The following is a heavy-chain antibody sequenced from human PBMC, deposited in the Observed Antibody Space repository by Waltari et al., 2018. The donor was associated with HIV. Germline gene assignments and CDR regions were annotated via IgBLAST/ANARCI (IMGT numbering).Heavy chain of an antibody. V-gene: IGHV3-48*01. D-gene: IGHD1-20*01. Sequence: EVKLVESGGGLLQKGVSLRLSCETSGSSFRSYSMNWVHKAQGAGLEWLAYMSDDTRYPYYADSVKGRFTSSRDNAEDSVYLQMTNLIVEDTAVYYCVRDYKWAFDYWGQGTRVTVSS. CDR2: MSDDTRYP. CDR1: GSSFRSYS. CDR3: VRDYKWAFDY. J-gene: IGHJ4*02.